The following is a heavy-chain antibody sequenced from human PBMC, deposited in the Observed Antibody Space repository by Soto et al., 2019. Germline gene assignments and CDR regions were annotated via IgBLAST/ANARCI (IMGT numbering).Heavy chain of an antibody. CDR3: AKGRDSFSWLGQYFHH. CDR1: GFTFTNYA. J-gene: IGHJ1*01. D-gene: IGHD6-13*01. Sequence: GGSLRLSCAASGFTFTNYAMTWVRQAPGKGLEWVAAISASGGSTYYADSVKGRFTISRDNSKNTLYLQMNSLTAEDTAVYYCAKGRDSFSWLGQYFHHWGQGTLVTVSS. V-gene: IGHV3-23*01. CDR2: ISASGGST.